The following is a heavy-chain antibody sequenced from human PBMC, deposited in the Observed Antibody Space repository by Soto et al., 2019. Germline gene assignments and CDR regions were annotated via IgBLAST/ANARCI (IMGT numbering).Heavy chain of an antibody. Sequence: QVQLVQSGAEVKKPGASVKVSCKASGYTFTSYYMHWVRQAPGQGLEWMGIINPSGGTTSYAQKVQGRVTMTRDTSTSTVYMELSSLRSEDTAVYYCAREVANYYYDSSGYTVYFDYWGQGTLVTVSS. CDR3: AREVANYYYDSSGYTVYFDY. J-gene: IGHJ4*02. CDR2: INPSGGTT. CDR1: GYTFTSYY. D-gene: IGHD3-22*01. V-gene: IGHV1-46*01.